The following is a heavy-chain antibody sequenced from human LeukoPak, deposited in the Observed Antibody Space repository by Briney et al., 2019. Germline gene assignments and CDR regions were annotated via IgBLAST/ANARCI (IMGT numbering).Heavy chain of an antibody. CDR2: IYTSGST. V-gene: IGHV4-61*02. CDR1: GGSISSGSYY. Sequence: SQTLSLTCTVSGGSISSGSYYWSWIRQPAGKGLEWIGRIYTSGSTNYNPSLKSRVTISVDTSKNQFSLKLSSVTAADTAVYYCARALRYFDWLSGDAFDIWGQGTMVTVSS. D-gene: IGHD3-9*01. J-gene: IGHJ3*02. CDR3: ARALRYFDWLSGDAFDI.